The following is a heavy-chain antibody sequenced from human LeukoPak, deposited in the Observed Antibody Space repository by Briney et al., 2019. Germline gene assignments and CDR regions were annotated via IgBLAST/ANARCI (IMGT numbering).Heavy chain of an antibody. CDR3: AKECGDGCSYDY. Sequence: GGSLRLSCAASGFTFSAYGMHWVRRAPGKGLEWVAFIWFDGSNKYYADSVKGRFTISRDNSKNTLYLQMNSLRLEDTAVFYCAKECGDGCSYDYWGQGTLVTVSS. CDR1: GFTFSAYG. J-gene: IGHJ4*02. D-gene: IGHD2-21*02. CDR2: IWFDGSNK. V-gene: IGHV3-30*02.